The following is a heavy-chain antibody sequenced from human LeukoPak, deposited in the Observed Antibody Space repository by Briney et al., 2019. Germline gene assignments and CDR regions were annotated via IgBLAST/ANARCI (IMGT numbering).Heavy chain of an antibody. CDR1: GFTFSDYG. V-gene: IGHV3-48*01. CDR3: ARTYYYDSSGYLDAFDI. CDR2: ISSSSSTI. J-gene: IGHJ3*02. Sequence: GGSLRLSCAASGFTFSDYGMNWVRQAPGKGLEWVSYISSSSSTIYYADSVKGRFTISRDNAKNSLYLQMNSLRAEDTAVYYCARTYYYDSSGYLDAFDIWGQGTMVTVSS. D-gene: IGHD3-22*01.